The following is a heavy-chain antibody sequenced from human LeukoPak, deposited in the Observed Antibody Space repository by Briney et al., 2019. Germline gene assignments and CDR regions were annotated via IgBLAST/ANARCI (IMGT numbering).Heavy chain of an antibody. CDR3: ARGGNWNYEGDTFDI. CDR1: GFTFSSYT. V-gene: IGHV3-21*01. J-gene: IGHJ3*02. D-gene: IGHD1-7*01. CDR2: ISSSSSYI. Sequence: GRSLRLSCAASGFTFSSYTMNWVRQAPGKGLEWVSSISSSSSYIYYADSVKGRFTISRDSAKNSLYLQMNSLRAEDTAVYYCARGGNWNYEGDTFDIWGQGTMVTISS.